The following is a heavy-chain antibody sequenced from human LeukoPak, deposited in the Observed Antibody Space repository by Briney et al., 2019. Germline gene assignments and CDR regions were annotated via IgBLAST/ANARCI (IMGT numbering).Heavy chain of an antibody. CDR3: ARDPSNTSGYQIYFDY. V-gene: IGHV1-18*01. Sequence: ASVKVSCKASGYTFRNYGISWVRQAPGQGLEWMGWISAYNGDTHYAQKLQGRVTMTTVTSTTTAYMELRSLRSDDTAVYYCARDPSNTSGYQIYFDYWGQGTLVTVSS. D-gene: IGHD3-3*01. CDR1: GYTFRNYG. J-gene: IGHJ4*02. CDR2: ISAYNGDT.